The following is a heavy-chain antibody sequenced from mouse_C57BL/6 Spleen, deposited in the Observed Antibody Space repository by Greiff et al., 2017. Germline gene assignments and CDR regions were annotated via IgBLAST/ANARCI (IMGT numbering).Heavy chain of an antibody. CDR3: ARWWVTYYFDY. V-gene: IGHV1-64*01. CDR2: IHPNSGST. Sequence: QVQLQQPGAELVKPGASVKLSCKASGYTFTSYWMHWVKQRPGQGLEWIGMIHPNSGSTNYNEKFKSKATLTVDKSSSTAYMQLSSLTSEDSAVYYCARWWVTYYFDYWGQGTTLTVSS. CDR1: GYTFTSYW. J-gene: IGHJ2*01. D-gene: IGHD1-1*02.